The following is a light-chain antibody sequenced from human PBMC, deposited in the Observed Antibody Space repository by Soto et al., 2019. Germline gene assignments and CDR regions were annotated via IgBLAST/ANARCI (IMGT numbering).Light chain of an antibody. CDR2: GAS. CDR1: QSVSSSS. CDR3: QQYDTSTGT. V-gene: IGKV3-20*01. Sequence: EIVLTQSPGTLSLSPGERAALSCRASQSVSSSSLAWYQQKPGRAPRLLIYGASSRATGIPERFSGSGSGTDFTLTISRLEPEDFAVYYCQQYDTSTGTFGQGTKVEIK. J-gene: IGKJ1*01.